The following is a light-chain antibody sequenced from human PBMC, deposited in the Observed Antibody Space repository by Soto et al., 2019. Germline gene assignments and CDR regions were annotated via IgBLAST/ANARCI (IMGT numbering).Light chain of an antibody. CDR2: DVT. J-gene: IGLJ7*02. Sequence: QYVLAQPRSVSGSPGQSVTLSCTGTSSDVGGYDFVSWYQQYPGKAPKLIIYDVTKRTSGVPDRFSGSKSGNSASLAISGLQAEDEADYYCSSYAGSYILAVFGGGTQLTAL. V-gene: IGLV2-11*01. CDR3: SSYAGSYILAV. CDR1: SSDVGGYDF.